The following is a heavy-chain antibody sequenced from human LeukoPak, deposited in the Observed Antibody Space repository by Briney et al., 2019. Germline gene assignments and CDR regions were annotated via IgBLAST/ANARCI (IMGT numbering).Heavy chain of an antibody. Sequence: PSETLSLTCAVYGESFSGYYWSWIRQPPGKGLEWIGEINHSGSTNYNPSLKSRVTISVDTSKNQFSLKLSSVTAADTAVYYCARDYYDSSGYYSFDYWGQGTLVTVSS. CDR1: GESFSGYY. V-gene: IGHV4-34*01. CDR2: INHSGST. D-gene: IGHD3-22*01. J-gene: IGHJ4*02. CDR3: ARDYYDSSGYYSFDY.